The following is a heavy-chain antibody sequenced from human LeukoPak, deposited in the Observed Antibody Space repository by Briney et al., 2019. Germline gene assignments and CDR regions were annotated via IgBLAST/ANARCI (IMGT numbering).Heavy chain of an antibody. V-gene: IGHV3-30*04. Sequence: PGGSLRLSCAASNFAFSSYSMHWVRQAPGKGLEWVAVISYDESNIYYAASVKGRFSISRDNSKTALFLQMNSLKAEDTAVYFCARGGSYDYWTGYRTDYWGQGTLVTVSS. D-gene: IGHD3-3*01. CDR1: NFAFSSYS. J-gene: IGHJ4*02. CDR2: ISYDESNI. CDR3: ARGGSYDYWTGYRTDY.